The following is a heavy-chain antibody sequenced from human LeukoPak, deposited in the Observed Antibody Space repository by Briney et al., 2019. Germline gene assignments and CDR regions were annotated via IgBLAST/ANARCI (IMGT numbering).Heavy chain of an antibody. D-gene: IGHD5-18*01. CDR1: GLTFDDYA. CDR2: INWNGRIT. CDR3: ARGSVQLWLRDTYYYMDV. Sequence: GGSLRLSCAASGLTFDDYAMTWVRHVPGGGLEWVSGINWNGRITEYADSVKDRFTISRQNTKNSLYLYMNNLGGEDTALYFCARGSVQLWLRDTYYYMDVWGKGTTVTVSS. J-gene: IGHJ6*03. V-gene: IGHV3-20*04.